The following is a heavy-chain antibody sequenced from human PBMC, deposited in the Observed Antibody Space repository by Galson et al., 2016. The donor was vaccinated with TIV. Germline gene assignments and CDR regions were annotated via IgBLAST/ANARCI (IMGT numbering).Heavy chain of an antibody. CDR3: AKRKNYGGDAFED. CDR2: ISGSGGIT. Sequence: SLRLSCAASGFTFDFYAMSWVRQAPGQGLEWVSGISGSGGITYFADSVKGRFTISRDNSRNTLFLQMHSLRVEDTAVYYCAKRKNYGGDAFEDWGQGTLSPSLQ. J-gene: IGHJ3*01. D-gene: IGHD2-21*01. CDR1: GFTFDFYA. V-gene: IGHV3-23*01.